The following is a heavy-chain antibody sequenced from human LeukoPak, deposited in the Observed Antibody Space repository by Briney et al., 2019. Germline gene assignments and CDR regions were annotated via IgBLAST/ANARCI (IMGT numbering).Heavy chain of an antibody. CDR2: ISWNSGSI. V-gene: IGHV3-9*01. CDR1: GFTFDDYA. D-gene: IGHD2-21*01. J-gene: IGHJ6*02. Sequence: PGGSLRLSCAASGFTFDDYAMHWVRQAPGKGLEWVSGISWNSGSIGYADSVKGRFTISRDNAKNSLYLQMNSLRAEDTALYYCAIDAYGYGMDVWGQGTTVTVPS. CDR3: AIDAYGYGMDV.